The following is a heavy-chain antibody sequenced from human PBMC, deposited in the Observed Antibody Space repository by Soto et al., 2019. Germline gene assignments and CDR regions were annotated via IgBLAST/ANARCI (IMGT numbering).Heavy chain of an antibody. CDR2: ISYDGINE. V-gene: IGHV3-30*04. CDR3: AGDPYGGGTYPPHES. J-gene: IGHJ4*02. D-gene: IGHD3-16*01. Sequence: QLKLVESGGGVVQPGRSLRLSCRDSGLTLTGHSMHWVRQAPGKGLEWLAGISYDGINEYYAETVKGRFTISRDRSDKTVFLEMNGLRLEDTAVYYCAGDPYGGGTYPPHESWGQGTLVTVSS. CDR1: GLTLTGHS.